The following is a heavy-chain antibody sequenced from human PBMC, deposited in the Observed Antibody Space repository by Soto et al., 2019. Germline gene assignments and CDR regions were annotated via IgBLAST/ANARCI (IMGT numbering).Heavy chain of an antibody. D-gene: IGHD2-21*01. CDR3: ARHVDEFDNGDNKWFDA. CDR1: GGSFSGYY. CDR2: INHSGSA. Sequence: SLTCAVYGGSFSGYYWSWIRQPPGKGLEWIGEINHSGSANYNPSLRSRVTIAVDTSKNQFSLKLSSVTAADTAVYYCARHVDEFDNGDNKWFDAWGQGILVTVSS. V-gene: IGHV4-34*01. J-gene: IGHJ5*02.